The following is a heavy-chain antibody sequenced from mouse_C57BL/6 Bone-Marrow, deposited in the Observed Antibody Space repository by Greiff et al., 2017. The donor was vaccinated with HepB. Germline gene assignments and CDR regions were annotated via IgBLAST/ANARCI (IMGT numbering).Heavy chain of an antibody. CDR2: IDPENGDT. V-gene: IGHV14-4*01. CDR3: TGETTFFDY. CDR1: GFNIKDDY. D-gene: IGHD2-12*01. Sequence: EVKLVESGAELVRPGASVKLSCTASGFNIKDDYMHWVKQRPEQGLVWIGWIDPENGDTEYASKFQGKATITADTSSNTAYLQLSSLTSEDTAVYYCTGETTFFDYWGQGTTLTVSS. J-gene: IGHJ2*01.